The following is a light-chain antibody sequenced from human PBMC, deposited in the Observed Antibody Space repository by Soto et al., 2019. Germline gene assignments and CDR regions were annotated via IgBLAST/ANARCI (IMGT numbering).Light chain of an antibody. CDR3: QHYGTSPPFP. V-gene: IGKV3-20*01. J-gene: IGKJ2*01. Sequence: EIVLTQSPATLSLSPGERATLSCRASQSVSSYLAWYQQKPGQAPRLLIYGASSKATGIPDRFGGSGSGTDFILTISRLEPEDFAVYYCQHYGTSPPFPFGRGTKLEIK. CDR1: QSVSSY. CDR2: GAS.